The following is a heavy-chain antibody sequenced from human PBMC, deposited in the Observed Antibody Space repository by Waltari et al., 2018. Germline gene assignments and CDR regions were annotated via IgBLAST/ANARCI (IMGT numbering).Heavy chain of an antibody. CDR2: IYTSGST. V-gene: IGHV4-4*07. D-gene: IGHD4-17*01. J-gene: IGHJ6*03. Sequence: QVQLQESGPGLVKPSETLSLTCTVSGGSISSYYWSWIRQPAGKGLELIGRIYTSGSTNYTPPLKSPVTMSVDTAKNQFSLKLSSVTAADTAVYYCARDFYDYGDYGLNYYYYMDVWGKGTTVTVSS. CDR3: ARDFYDYGDYGLNYYYYMDV. CDR1: GGSISSYY.